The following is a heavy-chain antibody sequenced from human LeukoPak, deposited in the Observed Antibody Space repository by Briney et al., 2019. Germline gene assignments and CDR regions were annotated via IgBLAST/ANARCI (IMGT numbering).Heavy chain of an antibody. J-gene: IGHJ4*02. CDR2: INPNSGGT. CDR3: ARVAAVQGYCSGGSCYSEKASFDY. D-gene: IGHD2-15*01. Sequence: ASVKVSCKASGYTFSGYYIHWVRQAPGQGLEWMGWINPNSGGTNYAQKFQGRVTMTRDTSISTAYTELSRLRSDDTAVYYCARVAAVQGYCSGGSCYSEKASFDYWGQGTLVTVSS. CDR1: GYTFSGYY. V-gene: IGHV1-2*02.